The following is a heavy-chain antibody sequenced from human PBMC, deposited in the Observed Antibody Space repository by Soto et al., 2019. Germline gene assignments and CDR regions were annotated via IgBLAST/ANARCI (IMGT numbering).Heavy chain of an antibody. CDR2: IKEDGSEK. CDR3: ASLRGVYSDGFPFDY. J-gene: IGHJ4*02. D-gene: IGHD5-18*01. Sequence: EVQLVESGGGLVQPGGSLRLSCAASGLTFSTSWMSWVRQAPGKGLEWVANIKEDGSEKYYLVSLKGRFTISRDNAKNSLYLQMNSLRGEDTAVYYCASLRGVYSDGFPFDYWGQGTLVTVSS. CDR1: GLTFSTSW. V-gene: IGHV3-7*02.